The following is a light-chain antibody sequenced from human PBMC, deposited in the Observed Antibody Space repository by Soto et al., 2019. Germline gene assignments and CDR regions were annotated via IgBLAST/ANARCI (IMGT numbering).Light chain of an antibody. CDR1: SSDVGGYNY. CDR3: SSYTSSSTRL. CDR2: EVS. J-gene: IGLJ2*01. Sequence: QSALTQPASVSGSPGQSITISCTGTSSDVGGYNYVSWYQQHPGKAPKLRLYEVSNRPSGVTNRFSGANSGNTASLTISGLQAEDDADYYCSSYTSSSTRLFGGGTKLTVL. V-gene: IGLV2-14*01.